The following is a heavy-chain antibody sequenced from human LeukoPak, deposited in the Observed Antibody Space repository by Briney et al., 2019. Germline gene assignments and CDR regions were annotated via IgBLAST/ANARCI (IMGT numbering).Heavy chain of an antibody. CDR1: GFTFSTYW. CDR3: ASDGGGYFDY. Sequence: GGSLRLSCAASGFTFSTYWMSWVRQAPGEGLEWVANINQDGSDKYYVDSVKGRFTISRDNAKNSLYLQMNSLRAEDTAVYYCASDGGGYFDYWGQGTLVTVSS. V-gene: IGHV3-7*01. J-gene: IGHJ4*02. CDR2: INQDGSDK. D-gene: IGHD3-10*01.